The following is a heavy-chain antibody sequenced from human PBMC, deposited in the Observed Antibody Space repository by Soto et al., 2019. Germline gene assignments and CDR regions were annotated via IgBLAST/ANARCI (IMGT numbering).Heavy chain of an antibody. Sequence: QVQLQESGPGLVKPTQTLSLTSTVSGGSISSGGYYWNWTRQHPGEGLERIGYIYYSRSTYYNPSLKSRVTISVDTSKNQFSLKLSSVTAADTAVYYCARSVTPWGQGTLVTVSS. D-gene: IGHD3-10*01. CDR2: IYYSRST. CDR3: ARSVTP. CDR1: GGSISSGGYY. V-gene: IGHV4-31*03. J-gene: IGHJ5*02.